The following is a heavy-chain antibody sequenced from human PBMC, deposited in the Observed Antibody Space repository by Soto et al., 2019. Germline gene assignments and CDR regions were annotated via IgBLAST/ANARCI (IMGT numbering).Heavy chain of an antibody. CDR3: ARDQDDFSYYYYYYGMDV. J-gene: IGHJ6*02. CDR1: GFTFSSYW. D-gene: IGHD3-3*01. CDR2: IKQDGSEK. V-gene: IGHV3-7*01. Sequence: LRLSCAASGFTFSSYWTRWVPQDPGKGLEWVANIKQDGSEKYYVDSVKGRFTISRDNSKNSLYLQMNSLRAEDTAVYYCARDQDDFSYYYYYYGMDVWGQGTTVTVSS.